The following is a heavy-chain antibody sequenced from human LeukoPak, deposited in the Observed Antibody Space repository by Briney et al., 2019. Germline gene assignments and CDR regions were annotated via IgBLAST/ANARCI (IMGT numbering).Heavy chain of an antibody. V-gene: IGHV3-74*01. CDR3: ARGWNTTPRSGFDI. J-gene: IGHJ3*02. CDR2: INNDGSIT. D-gene: IGHD1/OR15-1a*01. Sequence: GVSLRLSCAASEFTISRYWMHWVRRAPGKGLVWVSNINNDGSITTYADSVKGRFTISRDNVKNTLFLQMNSLGAEDTALYYCARGWNTTPRSGFDIWGLGTMVTVSS. CDR1: EFTISRYW.